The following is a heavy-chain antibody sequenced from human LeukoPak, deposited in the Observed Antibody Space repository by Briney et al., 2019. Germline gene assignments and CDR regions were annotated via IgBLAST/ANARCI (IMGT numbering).Heavy chain of an antibody. D-gene: IGHD3-9*01. Sequence: TSETLSLTCTVSGGSISSYYWSWIRQPAGKGLEWIGRIYTSGSTNYNPSLKSRVTISVDTSKNQFSLKLSSVTAADTAVYYCARDNYDILTGYRWFDPWGQGTLVTVSS. V-gene: IGHV4-4*07. CDR3: ARDNYDILTGYRWFDP. CDR1: GGSISSYY. CDR2: IYTSGST. J-gene: IGHJ5*02.